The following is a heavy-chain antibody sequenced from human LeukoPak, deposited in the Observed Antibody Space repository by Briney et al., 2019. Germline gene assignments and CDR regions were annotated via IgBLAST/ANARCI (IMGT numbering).Heavy chain of an antibody. V-gene: IGHV1-2*02. D-gene: IGHD3-22*01. J-gene: IGHJ3*02. CDR3: ARDRYYDSSGYLGYYAFDI. CDR2: INPNSGGT. CDR1: GYTFTGYY. Sequence: ASVKVSCKASGYTFTGYYMHWVRQAPGQGLEWMGWINPNSGGTKYAQKFQGRVTMTSDTSISTAYMELSRLRSDDTAVYCCARDRYYDSSGYLGYYAFDIWGQGTMVTVSS.